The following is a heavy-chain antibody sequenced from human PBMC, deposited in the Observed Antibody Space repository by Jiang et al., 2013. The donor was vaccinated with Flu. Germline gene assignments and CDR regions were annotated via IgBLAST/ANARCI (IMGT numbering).Heavy chain of an antibody. CDR1: GDSVSSKSVA. CDR2: TYYRSKWYN. CDR3: ARVLFGHQVAPFDY. D-gene: IGHD5-12*01. Sequence: QTLSLTCAISGDSVSSKSVAWNWIRQSPSRGLEWLGRTYYRSKWYNDYAVSVKSRITINPDTSKNHFSLQLNSVTPEDTAVYYCARVLFGHQVAPFDYWGQGTLVTVSS. J-gene: IGHJ4*02. V-gene: IGHV6-1*01.